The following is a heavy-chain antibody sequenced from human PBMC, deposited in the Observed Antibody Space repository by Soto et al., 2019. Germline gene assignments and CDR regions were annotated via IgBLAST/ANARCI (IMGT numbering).Heavy chain of an antibody. J-gene: IGHJ5*02. V-gene: IGHV4-59*01. CDR2: IYYSGST. CDR3: ARTLFGWGIWFDP. CDR1: GGSISSYY. Sequence: LSLTCTVSGGSISSYYWSWIRQPPGKGLEWIGYIYYSGSTNYNPSLKSRVTISVDTSKNQFSLKLSSVTAADTAVYYCARTLFGWGIWFDPRGQGSLVTVSS. D-gene: IGHD3-10*02.